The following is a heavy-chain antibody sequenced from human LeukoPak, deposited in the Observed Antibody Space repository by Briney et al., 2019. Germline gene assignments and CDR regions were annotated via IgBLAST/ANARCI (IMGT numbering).Heavy chain of an antibody. D-gene: IGHD2-21*02. J-gene: IGHJ4*02. CDR3: ARGSPCGGDCFPLDS. CDR2: VYYSGFA. Sequence: SETLSLTCTVSGGSFNSANNYWTWLRQPPGKGLEWLGYVYYSGFANYNASLESRVTIALDTSGNHFSLRMTSVTAADTAVYFCARGSPCGGDCFPLDSWGQGTPVTVSS. CDR1: GGSFNSANNY. V-gene: IGHV4-30-4*01.